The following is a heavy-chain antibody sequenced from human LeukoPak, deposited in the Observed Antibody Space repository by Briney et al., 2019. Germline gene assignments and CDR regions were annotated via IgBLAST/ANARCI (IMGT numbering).Heavy chain of an antibody. CDR2: IYSGGTT. CDR3: ARVDGWELPEYFHH. J-gene: IGHJ1*01. D-gene: IGHD1-26*01. CDR1: GFTVSNNY. V-gene: IGHV3-66*01. Sequence: PGGSLRLSCTASGFTVSNNYMSWVRQTPGKGLEWVSVIYSGGTTYHADSVRGRFTISRDNSKNTVYLQMSSLRAEDTAVYYCARVDGWELPEYFHHWGQGTLVTVSS.